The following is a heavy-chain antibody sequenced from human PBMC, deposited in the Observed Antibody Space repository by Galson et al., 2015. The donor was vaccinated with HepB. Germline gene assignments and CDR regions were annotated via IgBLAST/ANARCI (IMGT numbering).Heavy chain of an antibody. Sequence: SVKVSCKASGYTFTGYYIHWVRQAPGQGLEWMGWINPNSGGTNYAQKFQGRVTMTRDTSISTAYVELSRLRSDDTAVYYCARDLIPGTTSWGQGTLVTVSS. J-gene: IGHJ5*02. CDR2: INPNSGGT. D-gene: IGHD1-20*01. V-gene: IGHV1-2*02. CDR3: ARDLIPGTTS. CDR1: GYTFTGYY.